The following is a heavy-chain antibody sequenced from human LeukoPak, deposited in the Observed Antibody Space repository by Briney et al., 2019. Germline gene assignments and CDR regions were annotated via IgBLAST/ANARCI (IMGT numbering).Heavy chain of an antibody. V-gene: IGHV3-21*01. Sequence: PGGTLRLSCGASGFTFSSYGMSWVRQAPGKGLEWVSSISSSSSYIYYADSVKGRFTISRDNAKNSLYLQMNSLRAEDTAVYYCARGRDQYSGYDWVDYWGQGTLVTVSS. CDR1: GFTFSSYG. D-gene: IGHD5-12*01. CDR3: ARGRDQYSGYDWVDY. CDR2: ISSSSSYI. J-gene: IGHJ4*02.